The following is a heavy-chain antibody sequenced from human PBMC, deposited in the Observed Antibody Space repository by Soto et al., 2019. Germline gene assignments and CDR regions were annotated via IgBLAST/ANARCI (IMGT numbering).Heavy chain of an antibody. Sequence: SETLSLTYAVYGGSFSGYYWSWIRQPPGKGLEWIGEINHSGSTNYNPSLKSRVTISVDTSTNQFSLKLSSVTAADTAVYYCARGSRYCSSTSCYHYYGSGSYYYFDYWGQGTLVTVSS. D-gene: IGHD3-10*01. CDR1: GGSFSGYY. J-gene: IGHJ4*02. CDR3: ARGSRYCSSTSCYHYYGSGSYYYFDY. CDR2: INHSGST. V-gene: IGHV4-34*01.